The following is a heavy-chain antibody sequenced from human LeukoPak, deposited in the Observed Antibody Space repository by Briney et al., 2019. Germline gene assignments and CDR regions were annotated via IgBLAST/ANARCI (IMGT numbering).Heavy chain of an antibody. D-gene: IGHD6-6*01. CDR2: INPSGGST. CDR1: GYTFTSYY. Sequence: ASVKVSCKASGYTFTSYYMHWVRQAPGQGLEWMGIINPSGGSTSYAQKFQGRVTMTRDTSTSTVCMELSSLRSEDTAVYYCARVPIAARIPYYFDYWGQGTLVTVSS. CDR3: ARVPIAARIPYYFDY. V-gene: IGHV1-46*03. J-gene: IGHJ4*02.